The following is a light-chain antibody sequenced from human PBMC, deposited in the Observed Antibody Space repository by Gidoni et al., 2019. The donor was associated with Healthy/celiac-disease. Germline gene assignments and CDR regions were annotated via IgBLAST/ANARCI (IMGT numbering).Light chain of an antibody. CDR3: QQLNSYPPT. CDR2: AAS. V-gene: IGKV1-9*01. Sequence: DLQLTQSPSFLSASVGDRVTITCRASQGISSYLAWYQQKPGKAPKLLIYAASTLKSGVPSRFSGSGSGTEFTLTSSSLQPEDFATYYCQQLNSYPPTFGQGTKVEI. CDR1: QGISSY. J-gene: IGKJ1*01.